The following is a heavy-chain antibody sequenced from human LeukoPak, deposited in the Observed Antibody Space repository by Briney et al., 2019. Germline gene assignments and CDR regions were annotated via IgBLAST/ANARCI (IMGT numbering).Heavy chain of an antibody. D-gene: IGHD6-13*01. V-gene: IGHV1-2*06. CDR2: INPNSGGT. CDR3: ARTGRQQLDRDYYYYYGMDV. CDR1: RYTFTGYY. Sequence: ASVKVSCKASRYTFTGYYMHWVRQAPGQGLEWMGRINPNSGGTNYAQKFQGRVTMTRDTSISTAYMELSRLRSDDTAVYYCARTGRQQLDRDYYYYYGMDVWGQGTTVTVSS. J-gene: IGHJ6*02.